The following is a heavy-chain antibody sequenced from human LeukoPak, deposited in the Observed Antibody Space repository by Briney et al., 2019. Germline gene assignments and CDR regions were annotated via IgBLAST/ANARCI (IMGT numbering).Heavy chain of an antibody. Sequence: ASVKVSCKASGYTFTGYYMHWVRQAPGQGLEWMGWINPNSGGTNYAQKFQGRVTMTRDTSISTAHMELSRLRSDDTAVYYCASLRGYSYGYGYWGQGTLVTVSS. J-gene: IGHJ4*02. D-gene: IGHD5-18*01. V-gene: IGHV1-2*02. CDR2: INPNSGGT. CDR1: GYTFTGYY. CDR3: ASLRGYSYGYGY.